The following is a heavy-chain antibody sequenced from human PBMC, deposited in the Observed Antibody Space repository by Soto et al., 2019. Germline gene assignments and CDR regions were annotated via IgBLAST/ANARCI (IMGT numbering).Heavy chain of an antibody. CDR2: IIPILGIA. V-gene: IGHV1-69*04. CDR3: ASSYYDSSGYYRYYYGMDV. J-gene: IGHJ6*02. D-gene: IGHD3-22*01. Sequence: ASVKVSCKASGGTFSSYAISWVRQAPGQGLEWMGRIIPILGIANYAQKFQGRVTITADKSTSTAYMELSSLRSEDTAVYYCASSYYDSSGYYRYYYGMDVWGQGTTVTVSS. CDR1: GGTFSSYA.